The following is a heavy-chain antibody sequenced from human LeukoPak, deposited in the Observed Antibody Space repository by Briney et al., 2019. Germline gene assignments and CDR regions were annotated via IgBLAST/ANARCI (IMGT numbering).Heavy chain of an antibody. Sequence: PSETLSLTCTVSGGSISSYYWSWIRQPPGKGLEWIGYIYYSGSTNYNPSLKSRVTISVDTSKNQFSLKLSSVTAADTAVYYCARVQPGIVGATYFDYWGQGTLVTVSS. CDR1: GGSISSYY. CDR2: IYYSGST. J-gene: IGHJ4*02. D-gene: IGHD1-26*01. V-gene: IGHV4-59*01. CDR3: ARVQPGIVGATYFDY.